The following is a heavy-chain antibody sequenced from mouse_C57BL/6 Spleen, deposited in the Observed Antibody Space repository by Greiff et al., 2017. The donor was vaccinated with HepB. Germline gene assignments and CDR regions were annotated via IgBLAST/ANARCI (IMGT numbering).Heavy chain of an antibody. V-gene: IGHV10-1*01. J-gene: IGHJ3*01. CDR1: GFSFNTYA. CDR3: VRHTPEGFAY. Sequence: EVHLVESGGGLVQPKGSLKLSCAASGFSFNTYAMNWVRQAPGKGLEWVARIRSKSNNYATYYADSVKDRFTISRDDSESMLYLQMNNLKTEDTAMYYCVRHTPEGFAYWGQGTLVTVSA. CDR2: IRSKSNNYAT.